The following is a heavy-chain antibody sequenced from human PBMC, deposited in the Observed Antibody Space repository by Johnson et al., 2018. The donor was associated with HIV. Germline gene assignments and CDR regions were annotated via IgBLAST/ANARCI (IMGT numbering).Heavy chain of an antibody. D-gene: IGHD2-2*01. CDR2: IWYDGSNK. Sequence: QVQLVESGGGVVQPGRSLRLSCAASGFTFSSYGMHWVRQAPGKGLEWVAVIWYDGSNKYYTDSVRGRFTISRANSKNTLYVQMNSLRAEDTAVYYCARGIPAATRGYAFDIWGQGTMVTVSS. CDR1: GFTFSSYG. V-gene: IGHV3-30*19. CDR3: ARGIPAATRGYAFDI. J-gene: IGHJ3*02.